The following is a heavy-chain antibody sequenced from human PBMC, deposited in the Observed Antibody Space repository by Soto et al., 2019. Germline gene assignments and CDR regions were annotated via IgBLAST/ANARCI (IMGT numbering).Heavy chain of an antibody. J-gene: IGHJ4*02. CDR2: IYYSGST. V-gene: IGHV4-39*01. CDR3: ARHLVLVRDKLDY. D-gene: IGHD3-9*01. Sequence: SETLSLTCTVSGGSISSSSYYWGWIRQPPGKGLEWIGSIYYSGSTYYNPSLKSRVTISVDTSKNQFSLKLSSVTAADTAVYYCARHLVLVRDKLDYWGQGTLVTVSS. CDR1: GGSISSSSYY.